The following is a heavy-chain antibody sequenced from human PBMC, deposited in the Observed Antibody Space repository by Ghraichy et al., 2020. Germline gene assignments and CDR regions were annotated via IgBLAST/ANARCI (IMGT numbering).Heavy chain of an antibody. CDR2: IHYSGST. J-gene: IGHJ4*02. Sequence: SETLSLTCTVSNGSIISYYWSWIRQPPGKGLEWIGNIHYSGSTNYNPALESRVTISVDTSKNQFSLKLTSVTAADTAVYYCSNVRSGPNDFWSQGTLFTVSS. CDR3: SNVRSGPNDF. CDR1: NGSIISYY. D-gene: IGHD1-26*01. V-gene: IGHV4-59*01.